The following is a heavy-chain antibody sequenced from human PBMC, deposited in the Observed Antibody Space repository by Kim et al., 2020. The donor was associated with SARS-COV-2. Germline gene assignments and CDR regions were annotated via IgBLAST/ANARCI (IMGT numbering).Heavy chain of an antibody. J-gene: IGHJ4*02. Sequence: SVNVSCKASGGTFSSYAISWVRQAPGQGLEWMGRIIPILGIANYAQKFQGRVTITADKSTSTAYMELSSLRSDDTAVYYCARDRCSGGSCYSAYWCQGT. CDR2: IIPILGIA. CDR3: ARDRCSGGSCYSAY. V-gene: IGHV1-69*04. CDR1: GGTFSSYA. D-gene: IGHD2-15*01.